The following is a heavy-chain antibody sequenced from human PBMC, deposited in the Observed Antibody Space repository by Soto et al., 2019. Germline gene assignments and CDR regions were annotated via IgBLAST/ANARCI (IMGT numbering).Heavy chain of an antibody. D-gene: IGHD6-6*01. J-gene: IGHJ5*02. CDR3: ASLTQYSSWNWFDP. Sequence: GGSVRQSGAAAEFPFSGDGMSWVRQAPGKGLEWVSAISGSGGSTYYADSVKGRFTISRDNSKNTLYLQMNSLRAEDTAVYYCASLTQYSSWNWFDPWGQGTLVTVSS. CDR2: ISGSGGST. CDR1: EFPFSGDG. V-gene: IGHV3-23*01.